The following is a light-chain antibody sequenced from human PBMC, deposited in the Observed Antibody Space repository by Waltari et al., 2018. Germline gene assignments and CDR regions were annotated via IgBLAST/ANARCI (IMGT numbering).Light chain of an antibody. J-gene: IGKJ5*01. CDR1: QSFRSN. Sequence: EIVMTQSPAPLPVSPGERATLSCRASQSFRSNYLAWYQQKPGQAPRLLIYGVSTRATGIPARFSGSGFGTEFTLTISSVQAEDFAVYYCQQYDNWPPLTFGQGTRLEIK. V-gene: IGKV3-15*01. CDR2: GVS. CDR3: QQYDNWPPLT.